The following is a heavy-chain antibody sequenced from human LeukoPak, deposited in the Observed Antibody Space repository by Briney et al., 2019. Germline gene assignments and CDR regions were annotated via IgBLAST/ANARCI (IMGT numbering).Heavy chain of an antibody. CDR1: GFTFNDYV. D-gene: IGHD5-12*01. V-gene: IGHV3-23*01. J-gene: IGHJ4*02. CDR2: ISEDDGST. Sequence: GGSLRLSWAASGFTFNDYVMTSVRQTPGKGLEWVSSISEDDGSTFYADSVKGRFTISRDHSKNTLFLQMNSLRDDDTAVYYCAKGCVGRSSGVGDWGQGTLVTVSS. CDR3: AKGCVGRSSGVGD.